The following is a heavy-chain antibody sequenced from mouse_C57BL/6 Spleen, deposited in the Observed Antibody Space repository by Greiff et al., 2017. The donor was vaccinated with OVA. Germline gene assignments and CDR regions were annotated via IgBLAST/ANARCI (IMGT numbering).Heavy chain of an antibody. V-gene: IGHV5-17*01. J-gene: IGHJ4*01. D-gene: IGHD2-4*01. CDR3: ARDYDFDFEAMDY. CDR2: ISSGSSTI. Sequence: EVMLVESGGGLVKPGGSLKLSCAASGFTFSDYGMHWVRQAPEKGLEWVAYISSGSSTIYYADTVKGRFTISRDNAKNTLFLQMTSLRSEDTAMYYCARDYDFDFEAMDYWGQGTSVTVSS. CDR1: GFTFSDYG.